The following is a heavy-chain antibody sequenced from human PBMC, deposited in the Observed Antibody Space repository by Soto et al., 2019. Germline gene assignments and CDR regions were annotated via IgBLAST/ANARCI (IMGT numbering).Heavy chain of an antibody. J-gene: IGHJ6*02. CDR3: ARASDYYGSGHYGMDV. CDR2: IYYSGST. CDR1: GGSISSYY. D-gene: IGHD3-10*01. Sequence: PSETLSLTCTVSGGSISSYYWSWIRQPPGKGLEWIGYIYYSGSTNYNPSLKSRVTISVDTSKNQFSLKLSSVAAADTAVYYCARASDYYGSGHYGMDVWGQGTTVTVSS. V-gene: IGHV4-59*08.